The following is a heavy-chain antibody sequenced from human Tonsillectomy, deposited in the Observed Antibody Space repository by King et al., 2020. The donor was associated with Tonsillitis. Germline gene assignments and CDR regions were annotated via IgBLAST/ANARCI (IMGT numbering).Heavy chain of an antibody. CDR2: IYSGGST. V-gene: IGHV3-66*01. D-gene: IGHD3-10*01. CDR1: GFTVSSNY. Sequence: QLVQSGGGLVHPGGSLRLSCAASGFTVSSNYMSWVRQAPGKGLEWVSVIYSGGSTYYADSVKGRFTISRDNSKNTLYLQMNSLRGEDTAVYYCARGSGGGGGSGIVGVWGKGTTVTVSS. CDR3: ARGSGGGGGSGIVGV. J-gene: IGHJ6*04.